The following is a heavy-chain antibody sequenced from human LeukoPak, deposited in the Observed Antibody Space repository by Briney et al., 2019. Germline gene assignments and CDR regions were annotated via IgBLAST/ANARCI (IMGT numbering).Heavy chain of an antibody. J-gene: IGHJ5*02. CDR1: GGSISSSSYY. CDR3: ARRDGYNWFDP. CDR2: IFYSGST. Sequence: SETLSLTCTVSGGSISSSSYYWGWIRQPPGKGLEWIGNIFYSGSTYYNPSLKGRVTISVDTSKNQFSLRLNSVTAADTAVYYCARRDGYNWFDPWGQGTLVTVSS. V-gene: IGHV4-39*01. D-gene: IGHD2-21*01.